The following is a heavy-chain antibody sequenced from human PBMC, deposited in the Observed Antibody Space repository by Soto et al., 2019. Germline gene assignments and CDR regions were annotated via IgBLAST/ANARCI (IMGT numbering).Heavy chain of an antibody. Sequence: QVQLVQSGAEVKKPGASVKVSCKASGYTFTSYGISWVRQAPGQGREWMGWISAYNGNTNYAQKLQGRVTMTTDTSTSTAYMELRSLRSDDTAVYYCARDLSYGDFMRHRYFDYWGQGTLVTVSS. CDR3: ARDLSYGDFMRHRYFDY. CDR1: GYTFTSYG. J-gene: IGHJ4*02. D-gene: IGHD4-17*01. V-gene: IGHV1-18*01. CDR2: ISAYNGNT.